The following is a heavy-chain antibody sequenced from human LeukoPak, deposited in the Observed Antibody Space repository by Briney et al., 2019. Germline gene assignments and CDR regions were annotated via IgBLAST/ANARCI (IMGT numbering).Heavy chain of an antibody. D-gene: IGHD4-23*01. CDR2: ISDDGSSK. J-gene: IGHJ4*02. CDR3: VIGHYGGFSDY. V-gene: IGHV3-30*09. Sequence: RRCLRLSCAPSVVTSRNDAMHSGRHAPRKGLAWVAAISDDGSSKFYSDSVKGRFAISRDNPKNTLYLEMNSLRVEGTAVYYCVIGHYGGFSDYWGRGALVAVSS. CDR1: VVTSRNDA.